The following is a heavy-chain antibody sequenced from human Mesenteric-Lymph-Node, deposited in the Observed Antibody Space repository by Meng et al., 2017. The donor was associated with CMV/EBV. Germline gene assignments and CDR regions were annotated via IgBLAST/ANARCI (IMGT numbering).Heavy chain of an antibody. J-gene: IGHJ4*02. CDR3: AHGSSGYDFGAGGFDY. D-gene: IGHD5-12*01. Sequence: FSISTIGLSVGWIRQPPGKALEWLALVYWNDDIRYSPSLKNRLTATRDTSKNQVVLRMTNMDPMDSATYYCAHGSSGYDFGAGGFDYWGQGTLVTVSS. V-gene: IGHV2-5*01. CDR2: VYWNDDI. CDR1: FSISTIGLS.